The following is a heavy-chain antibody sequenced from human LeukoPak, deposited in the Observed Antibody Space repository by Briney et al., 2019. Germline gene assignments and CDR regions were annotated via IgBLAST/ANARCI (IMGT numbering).Heavy chain of an antibody. CDR1: GFTYSSYE. CDR3: ATERQQLGYYYGMDV. J-gene: IGHJ6*02. CDR2: ISSSGSTI. V-gene: IGHV3-48*03. D-gene: IGHD6-13*01. Sequence: GGSLRLSCAASGFTYSSYEMNWVRRAPGKGQEWVSYISSSGSTIYYADSVKGRFTISRDNAKNSLYLQMNSLRAEDTAVYYCATERQQLGYYYGMDVWGQGTTVTVSS.